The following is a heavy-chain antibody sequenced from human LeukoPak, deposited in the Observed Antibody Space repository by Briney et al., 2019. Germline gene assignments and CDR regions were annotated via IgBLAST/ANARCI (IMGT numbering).Heavy chain of an antibody. V-gene: IGHV4-34*01. J-gene: IGHJ4*02. CDR1: GGSFSGYY. CDR3: ARIDYGGNSGGGY. CDR2: INHSGST. D-gene: IGHD4-23*01. Sequence: SETLSLTWAVYGGSFSGYYWSWIRQPPGKGLEWIGEINHSGSTNYNPSLKSRVTISVDTSKNQFSLKLSSVTAADTAVYYCARIDYGGNSGGGYWGQGTLVTVSS.